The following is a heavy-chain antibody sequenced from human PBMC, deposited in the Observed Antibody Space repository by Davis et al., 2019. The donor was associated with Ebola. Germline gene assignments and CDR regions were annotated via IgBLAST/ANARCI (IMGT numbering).Heavy chain of an antibody. CDR2: INPNSGGT. J-gene: IGHJ6*04. CDR3: AREPINYYHGMDV. Sequence: AASVKVSCKPSGYTFTEYYIHWVRQAPGQGLEWMGRINPNSGGTSYAQKFQGRVTMTGDTSIATAYMEVSSLRTDDTAVFYCAREPINYYHGMDVWGTGTTVTVSS. V-gene: IGHV1-2*06. CDR1: GYTFTEYY.